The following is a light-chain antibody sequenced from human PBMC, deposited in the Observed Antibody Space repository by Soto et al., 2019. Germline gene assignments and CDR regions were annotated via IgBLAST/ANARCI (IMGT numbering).Light chain of an antibody. CDR1: QSVSSN. CDR3: QHYNNWPLT. J-gene: IGKJ4*01. V-gene: IGKV3-15*01. CDR2: GAS. Sequence: EIVMTQSPATLSVSPGERATLSCRVSQSVSSNLAWYQQKPGQAPRLLIYGASTRATGIPARFSGSGSGTEFTLTISSLQSEDFAVYYCQHYNNWPLTFGGGSKVEIK.